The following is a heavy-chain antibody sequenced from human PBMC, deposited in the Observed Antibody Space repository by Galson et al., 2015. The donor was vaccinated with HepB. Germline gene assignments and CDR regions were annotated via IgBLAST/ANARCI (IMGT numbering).Heavy chain of an antibody. V-gene: IGHV3-49*03. CDR2: IRSKAYGGTT. CDR1: GFTFSDYY. D-gene: IGHD6-13*01. Sequence: SLRLSCAASGFTFSDYYMSWIRQAPGKGLEWVGFIRSKAYGGTTEYAASVKGRFTISRDDSKSIAYLQMNSLKTEDTAVYYCTREGHSSWQPLTFDYWGQGTLVTVSS. CDR3: TREGHSSWQPLTFDY. J-gene: IGHJ4*02.